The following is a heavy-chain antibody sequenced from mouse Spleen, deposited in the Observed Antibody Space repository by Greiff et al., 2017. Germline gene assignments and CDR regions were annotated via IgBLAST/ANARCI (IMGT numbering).Heavy chain of an antibody. CDR3: ARRDYDGSFAY. D-gene: IGHD1-2*01. V-gene: IGHV3-6*01. CDR2: ISYDGSN. Sequence: EVKLMESGPGLVKPSQSLSLTCSVTGYSITSGYYWNWIRQIPGNKLEWMGYISYDGSNNYNPSLKNRISITRDTSKNQFFLKLNSVTTEDTATYYCARRDYDGSFAYWGQGTLVTVSA. J-gene: IGHJ3*01. CDR1: GYSITSGYY.